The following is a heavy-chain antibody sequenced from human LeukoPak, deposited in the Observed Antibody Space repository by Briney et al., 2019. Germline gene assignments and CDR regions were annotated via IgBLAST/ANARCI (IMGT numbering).Heavy chain of an antibody. Sequence: ASVKVSCKASGGTFSSYAISWVRQAPGQGLEWMGGIIPIFGTANYAQKFQGRVTITADESTSTAYMELSRLRSDDTAVYYCARESVPRRFDPWGQGTLVTVSS. CDR2: IIPIFGTA. CDR3: ARESVPRRFDP. V-gene: IGHV1-69*13. CDR1: GGTFSSYA. D-gene: IGHD1-14*01. J-gene: IGHJ5*02.